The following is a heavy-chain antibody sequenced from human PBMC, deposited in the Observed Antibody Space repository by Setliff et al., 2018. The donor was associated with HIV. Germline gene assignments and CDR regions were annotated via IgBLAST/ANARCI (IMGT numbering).Heavy chain of an antibody. CDR2: ICYSGAT. V-gene: IGHV4-39*01. CDR3: ARLGYVSGGFYKTPGPYYFDY. CDR1: VGSMSIRSYY. D-gene: IGHD3-10*01. J-gene: IGHJ4*02. Sequence: PSETLSLTCTVSVGSMSIRSYYWGWIRQTPDKGLEWIGIICYSGATYYNPSLTSRVTISVDTSRNQFSPKLRFVTAADTAAYYCARLGYVSGGFYKTPGPYYFDYWGQGALVTVSS.